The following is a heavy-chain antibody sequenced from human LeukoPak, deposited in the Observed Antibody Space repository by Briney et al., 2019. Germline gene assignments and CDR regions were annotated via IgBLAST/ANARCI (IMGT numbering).Heavy chain of an antibody. V-gene: IGHV4-61*02. Sequence: TLSLTCTVSGRSISSGSCYSSWVRQPAGKGLEWIGRIYTSGSTNYNPSLKSRVSVPVDTSKNQFSLKLSSVTAADTAVYYCARDSSGWGNGFGGLDYWRQGTVVSVLS. CDR1: GRSISSGSCY. D-gene: IGHD6-19*01. J-gene: IGHJ4*02. CDR2: IYTSGST. CDR3: ARDSSGWGNGFGGLDY.